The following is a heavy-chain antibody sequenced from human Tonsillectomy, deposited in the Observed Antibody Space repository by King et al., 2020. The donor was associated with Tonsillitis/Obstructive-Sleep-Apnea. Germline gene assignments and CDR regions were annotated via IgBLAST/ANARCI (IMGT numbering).Heavy chain of an antibody. CDR2: IKQDGREK. CDR1: GFTFSSYW. CDR3: ARAPLDYYYYDMDV. V-gene: IGHV3-7*01. Sequence: VQLVESGGGLVQPGGSLRLSCAASGFTFSSYWMTWVRQAPGKGLEWVANIKQDGREKYYVDSVKGRFTISRDNAMDSLYLQMNSLRAEDTAVYYCARAPLDYYYYDMDVWGKGTTVIVSS. J-gene: IGHJ6*03.